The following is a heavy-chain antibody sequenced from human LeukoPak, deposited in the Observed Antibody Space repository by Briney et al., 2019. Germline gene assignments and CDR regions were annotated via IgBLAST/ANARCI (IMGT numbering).Heavy chain of an antibody. Sequence: GASVKVSCKASGGTFNSYAISWVRQAPGQGLEWMGRIIPILGIANYAQKFQGRVTITADKSTSTAYMELSSLRSEDTAVYYCARGGKYSYGFDYWGQGTLVTVSS. V-gene: IGHV1-69*04. CDR2: IIPILGIA. CDR3: ARGGKYSYGFDY. CDR1: GGTFNSYA. J-gene: IGHJ4*02. D-gene: IGHD5-18*01.